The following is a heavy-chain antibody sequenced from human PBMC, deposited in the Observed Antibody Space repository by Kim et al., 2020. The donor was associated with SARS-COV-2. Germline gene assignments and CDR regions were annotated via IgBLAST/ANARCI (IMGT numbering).Heavy chain of an antibody. D-gene: IGHD3-22*01. CDR1: GFTFSNYG. V-gene: IGHV3-23*01. CDR3: AKSQIVVSFVLRRYGMDV. CDR2: ISASGGSI. J-gene: IGHJ6*02. Sequence: GGSLRLSCAASGFTFSNYGMTWVRQAPGKGLEWVSAISASGGSIYYADSVKGRFTISRDNSRNTLYLQINSLRAEDTAVYYCAKSQIVVSFVLRRYGMDVWGQGTTVTVSS.